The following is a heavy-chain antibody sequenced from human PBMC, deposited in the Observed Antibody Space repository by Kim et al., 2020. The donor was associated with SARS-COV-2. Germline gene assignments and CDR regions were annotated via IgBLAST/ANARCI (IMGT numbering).Heavy chain of an antibody. V-gene: IGHV3-21*01. CDR2: ISSSSSYI. Sequence: GGSLRLSCAASGFTFSSYSMNWVRQAPGKGLEWVSSISSSSSYIYYADSVKGRFTISRDNAKNSLYLQMNSLRAEDTAVYYCARDRKTIFGVVIKWGLLDPWSQGSLVTVSS. D-gene: IGHD3-3*01. CDR3: ARDRKTIFGVVIKWGLLDP. CDR1: GFTFSSYS. J-gene: IGHJ5*02.